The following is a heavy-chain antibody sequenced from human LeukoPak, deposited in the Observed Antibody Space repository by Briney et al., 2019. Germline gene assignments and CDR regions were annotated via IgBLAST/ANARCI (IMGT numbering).Heavy chain of an antibody. J-gene: IGHJ4*02. Sequence: GGSLRLSCAASGFTFSGFYMHWVRQASGKGLEWVGLIRSKPSSYTTVYAASVQGRFTISRDDSKNTAYLQMNSLKAEDTAVYYCTRQDCSGGSCSYVDYWGQGTLVTVSS. CDR3: TRQDCSGGSCSYVDY. CDR2: IRSKPSSYTT. V-gene: IGHV3-73*01. CDR1: GFTFSGFY. D-gene: IGHD2-15*01.